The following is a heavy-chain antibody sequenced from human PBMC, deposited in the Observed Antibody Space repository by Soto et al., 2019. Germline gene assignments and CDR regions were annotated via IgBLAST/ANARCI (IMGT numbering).Heavy chain of an antibody. Sequence: SETMSLTCTVSGDSVSSGGYYWSWIRQHPGKGLEWIGYIYYSGSTNYNPSLKSRVTISVDTSKNQFSLKLSSVTAADTAVYYCARLEKDIALDSFDPWGQGTLVTVSS. D-gene: IGHD2-15*01. CDR1: GDSVSSGGYY. CDR3: ARLEKDIALDSFDP. V-gene: IGHV4-61*08. CDR2: IYYSGST. J-gene: IGHJ5*02.